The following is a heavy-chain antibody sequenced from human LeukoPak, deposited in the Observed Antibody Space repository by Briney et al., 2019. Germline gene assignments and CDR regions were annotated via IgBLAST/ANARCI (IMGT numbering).Heavy chain of an antibody. V-gene: IGHV4-38-2*02. CDR1: GYSISSGYY. CDR3: ARVGQLAFDY. Sequence: SETLSLTCTVSGYSISSGYYWGWIRQPPGKGLDWIGSIYYSGNTYYNPSLKSRVTISVDTSKNQFSLKLNSVTAADTAVYYCARVGQLAFDYWGQGTLVTVSS. J-gene: IGHJ4*02. D-gene: IGHD6-13*01. CDR2: IYYSGNT.